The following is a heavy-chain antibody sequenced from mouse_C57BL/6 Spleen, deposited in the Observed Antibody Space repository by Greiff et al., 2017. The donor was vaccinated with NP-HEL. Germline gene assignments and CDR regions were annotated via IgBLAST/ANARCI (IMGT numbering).Heavy chain of an antibody. J-gene: IGHJ2*01. Sequence: EVQLVESGGGLVKPGGSLKLSCAASGFTFSSYTMSWVRQTPEKRLEWVATISGGGGNTYYPDSVKGRFTISRDNAKNTLYLQMSSLRSEDTALYYCARRGSRLFDYWGQGTTLTVSS. CDR3: ARRGSRLFDY. CDR2: ISGGGGNT. D-gene: IGHD1-1*01. V-gene: IGHV5-9*01. CDR1: GFTFSSYT.